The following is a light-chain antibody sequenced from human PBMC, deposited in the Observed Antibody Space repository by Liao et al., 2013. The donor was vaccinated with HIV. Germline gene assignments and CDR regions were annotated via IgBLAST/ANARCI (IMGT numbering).Light chain of an antibody. Sequence: SYVLTQPPSVSVAPGKTARITCGGNNIGSKSVHWFQQKPGQAPVLVIYQDSKRPSGIPERFSGSNSGNTATLTISGTQAMDEADYYCQAWDSSTWVFGGGTNLTVL. J-gene: IGLJ3*02. CDR1: NIGSKS. CDR3: QAWDSSTWV. V-gene: IGLV3-21*01. CDR2: QDS.